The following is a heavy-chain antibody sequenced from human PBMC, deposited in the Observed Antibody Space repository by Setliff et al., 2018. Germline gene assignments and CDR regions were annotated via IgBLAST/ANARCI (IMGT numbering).Heavy chain of an antibody. Sequence: SETLSLTCTVSGGSISSYYWSWIRQPAGKGLEWIGHIYIGGSANYNLSLKSRVTMSMDTSKNQFSLKLNSVTAADMAVYYCAREQLLDPPGYYYMDVWAKGTTVTVSS. J-gene: IGHJ6*03. V-gene: IGHV4-4*07. CDR3: AREQLLDPPGYYYMDV. D-gene: IGHD6-19*01. CDR1: GGSISSYY. CDR2: IYIGGSA.